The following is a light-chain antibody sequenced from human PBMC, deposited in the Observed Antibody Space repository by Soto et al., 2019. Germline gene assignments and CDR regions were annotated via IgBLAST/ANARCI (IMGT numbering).Light chain of an antibody. CDR2: DAS. CDR3: QQYNGHTWM. V-gene: IGKV1-5*01. CDR1: QSIGSW. J-gene: IGKJ1*01. Sequence: DIQMTQSPSTLSSSLGVRVTITFLASQSIGSWLAWYQQKPGKAPKLLIYDASSLERGVPSRFSGAGSGTEFTLTITSLQPDDFGTYYCQQYNGHTWMFGQGTKVDIK.